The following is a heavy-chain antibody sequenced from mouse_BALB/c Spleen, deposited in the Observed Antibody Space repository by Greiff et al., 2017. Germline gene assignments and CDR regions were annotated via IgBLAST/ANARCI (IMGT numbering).Heavy chain of an antibody. D-gene: IGHD2-1*01. V-gene: IGHV10-1*02. CDR1: GFTFNTYA. Sequence: EVNVVESGGGLVQPKGSLKLSCAASGFTFNTYAMNWVRQAPGKGLEWVARIRSKSNNYATYYADSVKDRFTISRDDSQSMLYLQMNNLKTEDTAMYYCVRQGVYGNYEYWGQGTLVTVSA. CDR2: IRSKSNNYAT. CDR3: VRQGVYGNYEY. J-gene: IGHJ3*01.